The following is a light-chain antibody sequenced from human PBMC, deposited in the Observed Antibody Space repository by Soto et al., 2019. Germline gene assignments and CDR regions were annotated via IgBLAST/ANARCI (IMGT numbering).Light chain of an antibody. CDR1: QTISSW. CDR2: AAS. Sequence: DIQMTQSSSTLSGSVGDRVTITCRASQTISSWLAWYQQKPGKAPKLLIYAASTLQSGVPSRFSGSGSGTDFTLTISCLQSEDFATYYCQQYYSYPRTFGQGTKVDIK. V-gene: IGKV1-5*01. CDR3: QQYYSYPRT. J-gene: IGKJ1*01.